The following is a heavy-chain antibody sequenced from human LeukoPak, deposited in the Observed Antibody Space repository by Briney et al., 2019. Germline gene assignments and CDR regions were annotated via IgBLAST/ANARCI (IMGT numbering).Heavy chain of an antibody. J-gene: IGHJ4*02. D-gene: IGHD6-19*01. V-gene: IGHV1-69*04. CDR2: IIPILGIA. CDR1: GGTFSSYA. Sequence: SVKVSCKASGGTFSSYAISRVRQAPGQGLEWMGRIIPILGIANYAQKFQGRVTITADKSTSTAYMELSSLRSEDTAVYYCAREGPYSSGWYGYWGQGTLVTVPS. CDR3: AREGPYSSGWYGY.